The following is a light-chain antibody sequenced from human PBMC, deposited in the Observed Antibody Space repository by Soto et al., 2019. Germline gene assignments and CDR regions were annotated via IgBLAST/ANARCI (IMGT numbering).Light chain of an antibody. CDR2: EVN. CDR1: SSDVGGYNY. CDR3: SSYAGSNNLI. Sequence: QSVLTQPPSASGSPGRSVTISCTGTSSDVGGYNYVSWYQQHPGKAPKLMIYEVNKRPSGVPDRFSGSKSGNTASLTVSGLQAEDEADYYCSSYAGSNNLIFGSGTKLTDL. J-gene: IGLJ1*01. V-gene: IGLV2-8*01.